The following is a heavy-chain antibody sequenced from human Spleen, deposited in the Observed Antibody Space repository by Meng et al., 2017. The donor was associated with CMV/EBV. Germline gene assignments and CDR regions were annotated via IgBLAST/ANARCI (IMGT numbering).Heavy chain of an antibody. Sequence: LSCTASGFTFSSYSMNWVRQAPGKGLEWVSSISSSSSYIYYADSVKGRFTISRDNAKNSLYLQMNSLRAEDTAVYYCARLAGQDFDYWGQGTLVTVSS. CDR2: ISSSSSYI. J-gene: IGHJ4*02. CDR3: ARLAGQDFDY. CDR1: GFTFSSYS. V-gene: IGHV3-21*01.